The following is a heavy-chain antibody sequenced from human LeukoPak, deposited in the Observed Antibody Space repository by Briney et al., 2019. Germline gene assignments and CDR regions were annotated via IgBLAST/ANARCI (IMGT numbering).Heavy chain of an antibody. CDR2: ISGNGDNI. Sequence: GGSLRLSCAASGFTFSNYAMNWVRQAPGKGLEWVSGISGNGDNIYYADSVKGRFTISRDNSKNTLYLQMNSLRAEDTAVYYCVKTLYYYDSSGYYNWGQGTLVTVSS. CDR3: VKTLYYYDSSGYYN. V-gene: IGHV3-23*01. CDR1: GFTFSNYA. D-gene: IGHD3-22*01. J-gene: IGHJ4*02.